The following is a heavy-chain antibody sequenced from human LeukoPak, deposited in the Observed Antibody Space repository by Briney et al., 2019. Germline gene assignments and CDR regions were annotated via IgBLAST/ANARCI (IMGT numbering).Heavy chain of an antibody. Sequence: ASVTVSCKASGYTFTSYGISWVRQAPGQGLEWMGWISAYNGNTNYAQKLQGRVTMTTDTSTSTAYMELRSLRSDDTAVYCCARDGGDGYNYYYYYMDVWGKGTTVTVSS. CDR2: ISAYNGNT. J-gene: IGHJ6*03. CDR3: ARDGGDGYNYYYYYMDV. D-gene: IGHD5-24*01. V-gene: IGHV1-18*01. CDR1: GYTFTSYG.